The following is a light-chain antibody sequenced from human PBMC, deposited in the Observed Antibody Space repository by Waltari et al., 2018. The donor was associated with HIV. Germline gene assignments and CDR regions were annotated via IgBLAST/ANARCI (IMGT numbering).Light chain of an antibody. CDR2: GAS. CDR1: QSVSSSY. Sequence: EIVLTQSPGTLSLSPGERATLSCRASQSVSSSYLAWYQQKPGQAPRLLIYGASSRATGIPDRFSGSGSGTDFTLTISRLEPEDFAVYYCQQYGSLMATFGPGTKVDIK. J-gene: IGKJ3*01. CDR3: QQYGSLMAT. V-gene: IGKV3-20*01.